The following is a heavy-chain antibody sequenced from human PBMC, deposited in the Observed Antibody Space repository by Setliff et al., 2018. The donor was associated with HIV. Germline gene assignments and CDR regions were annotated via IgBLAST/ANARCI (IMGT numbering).Heavy chain of an antibody. Sequence: SETLSLTCTVSGGSITSSTYYWDWIRQPPGKGLEWIGSIFYGGSTYYNPSVKSRVTISTDTSKNQFSLRLSSVTAADTAVYYCARDHKYYYDSSGLDYWGQGTLVTVSS. D-gene: IGHD3-22*01. V-gene: IGHV4-39*07. CDR2: IFYGGST. CDR1: GGSITSSTYY. CDR3: ARDHKYYYDSSGLDY. J-gene: IGHJ4*02.